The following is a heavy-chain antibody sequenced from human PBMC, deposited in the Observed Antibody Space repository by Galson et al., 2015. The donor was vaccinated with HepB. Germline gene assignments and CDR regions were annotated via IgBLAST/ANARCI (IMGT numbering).Heavy chain of an antibody. J-gene: IGHJ4*02. V-gene: IGHV4-31*03. Sequence: TLSLTCTVSGGSISSGGYYWSWIRQHPGKGLEWIGYIYYSGSTYYNPSLKSRVTISVDTSKNQFSLKLSSVTAADTAVYYCVRRGPLGVLRGGFDYWGQGTLVTVSS. CDR1: GGSISSGGYY. D-gene: IGHD3-10*01. CDR3: VRRGPLGVLRGGFDY. CDR2: IYYSGST.